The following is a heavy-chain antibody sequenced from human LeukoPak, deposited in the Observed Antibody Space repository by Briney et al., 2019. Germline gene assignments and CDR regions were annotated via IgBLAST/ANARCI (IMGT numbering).Heavy chain of an antibody. CDR1: GYTFTGYY. Sequence: ASVKVSCKASGYTFTGYYMHWVRQAPGQGLEWMGWINPNSGGTNYAQKFQGRVTMTRDTSISTAYMELSRLRSDDTAVYYCARDGESLTADYFAYWGQGTLVTVSS. J-gene: IGHJ4*02. CDR2: INPNSGGT. CDR3: ARDGESLTADYFAY. D-gene: IGHD3-3*01. V-gene: IGHV1-2*02.